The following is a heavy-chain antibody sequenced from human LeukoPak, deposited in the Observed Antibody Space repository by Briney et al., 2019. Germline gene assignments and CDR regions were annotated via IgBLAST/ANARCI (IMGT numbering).Heavy chain of an antibody. J-gene: IGHJ6*03. CDR1: GGTFSSYA. CDR2: IIPIFGTA. V-gene: IGHV1-69*13. CDR3: ARGSYGANNYYYYYYMDV. D-gene: IGHD4/OR15-4a*01. Sequence: ASVKVSCKASGGTFSSYAFSRVRQAPGQGLEWMGGIIPIFGTANYAQKFQGRVTITADESTSTAYMELSSLRSEDTAVYYCARGSYGANNYYYYYYMDVWGKGTTVTVSS.